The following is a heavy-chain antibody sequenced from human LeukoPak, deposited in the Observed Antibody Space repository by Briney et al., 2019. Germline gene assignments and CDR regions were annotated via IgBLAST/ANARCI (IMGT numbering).Heavy chain of an antibody. CDR1: GFTFSSYA. Sequence: AGGSLRLSCAASGFTFSSYAMHWVRQAPGKGLEYVSAISSNGGSTYYANSVKGRFTISRDNSKNTLYLQMGSLRAEDMAVYYCARGESGYSYGLNYWGQGTLVTVSS. V-gene: IGHV3-64*01. CDR3: ARGESGYSYGLNY. CDR2: ISSNGGST. J-gene: IGHJ4*02. D-gene: IGHD5-18*01.